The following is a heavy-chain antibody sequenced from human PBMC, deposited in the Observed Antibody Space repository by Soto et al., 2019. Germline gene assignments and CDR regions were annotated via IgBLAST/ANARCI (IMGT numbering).Heavy chain of an antibody. J-gene: IGHJ4*02. Sequence: QVHLVQSGAEVKKPGASVKVSCKGSGCAFTTYGITWVRQAPGQGLEWMGWISAHNGNTNYAQKLQGTVTVTRDTSTSTAYMELRSLRSDDTAVYYCARGRYGDYWGQGALVTVSS. CDR3: ARGRYGDY. D-gene: IGHD1-1*01. CDR1: GCAFTTYG. V-gene: IGHV1-18*01. CDR2: ISAHNGNT.